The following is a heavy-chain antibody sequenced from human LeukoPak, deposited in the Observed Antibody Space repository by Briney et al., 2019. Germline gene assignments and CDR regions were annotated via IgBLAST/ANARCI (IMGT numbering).Heavy chain of an antibody. Sequence: GASVKVSCKASGGTFSSYAISWVRQAPGQGLEWMGGIIPIFGTANYAQKFQGRVTITADESTSTAYMELSSLRSEDTAVYYCAREDSSGAWFDPWGQGTLVTVSS. V-gene: IGHV1-69*13. J-gene: IGHJ5*02. CDR2: IIPIFGTA. D-gene: IGHD3-22*01. CDR1: GGTFSSYA. CDR3: AREDSSGAWFDP.